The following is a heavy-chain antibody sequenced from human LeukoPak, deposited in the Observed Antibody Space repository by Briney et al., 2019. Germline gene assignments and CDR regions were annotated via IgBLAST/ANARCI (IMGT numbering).Heavy chain of an antibody. Sequence: SVKVSCKASGGTFSSYAISWVRQAPGQGLEWMGRIIPIFGTANYTQKFQGRVTITTDESTSTAYMELSSLRSEDTAVYYCARGPGLIVVGTEYFQHWGQGTLVTVSS. V-gene: IGHV1-69*05. J-gene: IGHJ1*01. CDR2: IIPIFGTA. D-gene: IGHD6-19*01. CDR1: GGTFSSYA. CDR3: ARGPGLIVVGTEYFQH.